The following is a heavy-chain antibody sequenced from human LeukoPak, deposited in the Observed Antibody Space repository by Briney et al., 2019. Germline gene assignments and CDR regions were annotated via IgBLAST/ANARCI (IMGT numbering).Heavy chain of an antibody. D-gene: IGHD2-2*01. CDR2: INSDGSST. CDR1: GFTFSNAW. J-gene: IGHJ6*04. Sequence: GGSLRLSCAASGFTFSNAWVSWVRQAPGKGLVWVSRINSDGSSTSYADSVKGRSTISRDNSKNTVYLQMNSLRAEDTAVYYCAKEGVAVVPVALMDVWGKGTTVAISS. CDR3: AKEGVAVVPVALMDV. V-gene: IGHV3-74*01.